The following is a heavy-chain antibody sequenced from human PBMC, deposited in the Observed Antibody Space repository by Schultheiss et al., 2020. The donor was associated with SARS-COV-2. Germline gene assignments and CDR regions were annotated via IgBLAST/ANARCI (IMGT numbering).Heavy chain of an antibody. CDR2: IYYSGST. V-gene: IGHV4-31*01. D-gene: IGHD4-11*01. CDR1: GGSISSSNW. J-gene: IGHJ6*02. Sequence: SETLSLTCAVSGGSISSSNWWSWVRQHPGKGLEWIGYIYYSGSTYYNPSLKSLVTISVDTSKNQFSLKLSSVTAADTAVYYCARLAMVPMGDYSNNYYGMDVWGQGTTVTVSS. CDR3: ARLAMVPMGDYSNNYYGMDV.